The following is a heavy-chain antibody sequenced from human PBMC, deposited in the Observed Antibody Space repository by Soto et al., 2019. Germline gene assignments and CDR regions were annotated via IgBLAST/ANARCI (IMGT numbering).Heavy chain of an antibody. CDR2: ISAYNGNT. Sequence: ASVKVSCKASGYSFSGYGISWFRQAPGQGLEWMGWISAYNGNTNYGQKLQGRVTMTTDKSTRKAHMELRSLRSADTAVYYCARGARYCSSSSCPLEYYYYGMDLCGQGTKVTVSS. CDR3: ARGARYCSSSSCPLEYYYYGMDL. D-gene: IGHD2-2*01. V-gene: IGHV1-18*01. CDR1: GYSFSGYG. J-gene: IGHJ6*02.